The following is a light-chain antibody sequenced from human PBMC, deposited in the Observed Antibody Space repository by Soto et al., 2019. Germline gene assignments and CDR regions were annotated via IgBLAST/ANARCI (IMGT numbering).Light chain of an antibody. CDR2: DVI. V-gene: IGLV2-11*01. CDR1: SSDVGGYNS. Sequence: QSVLTQPRSVSGSPGQSVTVSCIGTSSDVGGYNSVSCYQEHPGKAPKLMIYDVIKRPSGVPDRFSGSKSGNTASLTISGLLAEDEADYYCCSYVGSYSYVFGTGTKVTVL. J-gene: IGLJ1*01. CDR3: CSYVGSYSYV.